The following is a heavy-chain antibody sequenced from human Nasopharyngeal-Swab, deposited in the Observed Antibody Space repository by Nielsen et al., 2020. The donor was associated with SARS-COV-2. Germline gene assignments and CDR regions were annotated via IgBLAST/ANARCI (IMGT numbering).Heavy chain of an antibody. CDR2: ISWNSGST. D-gene: IGHD6-13*01. CDR1: GFTFDDYA. Sequence: SLKISCAASGFTFDDYAMHWVRQAPGKGLEWVSGISWNSGSTGYADSVKGRFTISRDNAKNSLYLQMNSLRAEDTALYYCAKARIAAAGIRDYFDYWGQRTLVTVSS. J-gene: IGHJ4*02. V-gene: IGHV3-9*01. CDR3: AKARIAAAGIRDYFDY.